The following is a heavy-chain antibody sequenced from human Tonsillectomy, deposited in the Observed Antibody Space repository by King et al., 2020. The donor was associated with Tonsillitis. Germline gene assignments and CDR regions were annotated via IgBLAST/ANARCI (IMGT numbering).Heavy chain of an antibody. CDR1: GFMFNIYG. CDR2: VWFDGSNK. CDR3: ARDRGGFGMPVKLDAFDI. V-gene: IGHV3-33*01. D-gene: IGHD3-10*01. Sequence: VQLVESGGGVVQPGRSLRLSCAPSGFMFNIYGMHWVRQAPGKGLEWVAGVWFDGSNKYYSDSVKGRFIISRDNSKDTLYLQMNSLRADDTAVYYCARDRGGFGMPVKLDAFDIWGQGTKVTVSP. J-gene: IGHJ3*02.